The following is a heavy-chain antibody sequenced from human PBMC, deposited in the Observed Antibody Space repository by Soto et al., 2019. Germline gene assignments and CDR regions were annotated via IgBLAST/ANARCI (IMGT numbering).Heavy chain of an antibody. J-gene: IGHJ4*01. CDR3: ARASGYSYGYDDFFDN. Sequence: VQLQESGPGLVTPSETLSLTCTVSGGSINGYYWTWLRQSPTNGLEWIGYFHFSGSTKYTPSLESRLTISADTSKNQIALTLSSVTAADTAVYYCARASGYSYGYDDFFDNWGQGTLANVSS. V-gene: IGHV4-59*08. CDR1: GGSINGYY. CDR2: FHFSGST. D-gene: IGHD5-18*01.